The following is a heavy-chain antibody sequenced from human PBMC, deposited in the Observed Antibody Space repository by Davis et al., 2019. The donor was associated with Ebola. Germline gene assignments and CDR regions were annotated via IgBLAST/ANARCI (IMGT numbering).Heavy chain of an antibody. D-gene: IGHD3-3*01. CDR3: SGGDFWSGRFDY. Sequence: PGGSLRLSCAASGFTFSSYAMSWVRQAPGKGLEWVSAVSGNAGGTYYADSVKGRFTISRDNSRYTLFLQMNSLRAEDTAVYYCSGGDFWSGRFDYWGQGTLVTVSS. V-gene: IGHV3-23*01. CDR2: VSGNAGGT. J-gene: IGHJ4*02. CDR1: GFTFSSYA.